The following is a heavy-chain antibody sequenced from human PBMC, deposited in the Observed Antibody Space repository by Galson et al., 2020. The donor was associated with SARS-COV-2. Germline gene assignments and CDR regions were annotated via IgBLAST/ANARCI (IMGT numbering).Heavy chain of an antibody. Sequence: ESSETLSLTCTVSGDSMNSYYWSWIRQPPGKGLDWIGYIYYSGSTHYNPSLKSRVTISVDTSKNQCSLKLSSVTAADTALYYCARITIFGVAGYYFDYWGQGTLVTVS. CDR3: ARITIFGVAGYYFDY. D-gene: IGHD3-3*01. J-gene: IGHJ4*02. V-gene: IGHV4-59*01. CDR1: GDSMNSYY. CDR2: IYYSGST.